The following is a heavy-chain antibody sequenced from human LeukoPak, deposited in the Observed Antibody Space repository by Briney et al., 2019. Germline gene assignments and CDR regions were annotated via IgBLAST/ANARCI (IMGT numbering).Heavy chain of an antibody. D-gene: IGHD2-8*02. CDR3: ARHTPAPTVLGDAFDI. Sequence: SQTLSLTCTVSGGSISSISYYWGWIRPPPGKGLEWGGSIYDSGSTYCNPSLKSRVTISVDTSKNQFSLKLSSVTAADTAVYYCARHTPAPTVLGDAFDIWGQGTMVTVSS. CDR1: GGSISSISYY. CDR2: IYDSGST. V-gene: IGHV4-39*01. J-gene: IGHJ3*02.